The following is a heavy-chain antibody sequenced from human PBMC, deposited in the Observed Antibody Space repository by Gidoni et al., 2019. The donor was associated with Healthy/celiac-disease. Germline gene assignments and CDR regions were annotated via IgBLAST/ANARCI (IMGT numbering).Heavy chain of an antibody. CDR3: AKESPEYSSSWYPHDAFDI. V-gene: IGHV3-23*01. D-gene: IGHD6-13*01. CDR1: GFTFSRYA. CDR2: ISGSGGST. J-gene: IGHJ3*02. Sequence: EVQLLESGGGLVQPGGSLRLYCAASGFTFSRYAMRWVRQAPGKWLEWVSAISGSGGSTYYADSVKGRFTISRDNSKNTLYLQMNSLRAEDTAVYYCAKESPEYSSSWYPHDAFDIWGQGTMVTVSS.